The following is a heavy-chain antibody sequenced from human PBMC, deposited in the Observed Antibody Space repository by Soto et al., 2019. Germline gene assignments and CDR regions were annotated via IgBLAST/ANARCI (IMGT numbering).Heavy chain of an antibody. J-gene: IGHJ3*02. D-gene: IGHD5-18*01. Sequence: QVQLVQSGAEVKKPGSSVKVSCKASGGTFSSYAISWVRQAPGQGLEWMGGIIPIFGTANYAQKYQGRVTTREDEHTSTAYIDQSSVGSEDTAVYYCERDLSESRWIQKGPNLVDIWGQGTMVTVSS. CDR2: IIPIFGTA. CDR3: ERDLSESRWIQKGPNLVDI. CDR1: GGTFSSYA. V-gene: IGHV1-69*01.